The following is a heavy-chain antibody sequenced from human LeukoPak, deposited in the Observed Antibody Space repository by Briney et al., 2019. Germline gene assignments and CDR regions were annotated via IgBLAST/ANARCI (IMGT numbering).Heavy chain of an antibody. V-gene: IGHV1-46*01. Sequence: GASVKVSCKASGYTFTSYYMHWVRQAPGQGLEWMGIINPSGGSTSYAQKFQGRVTMTRDTSTSTVYMELSSLRSEDTAVYYCAREEDSWNGRDAFDIWGQGTMVTVSS. CDR1: GYTFTSYY. CDR2: INPSGGST. J-gene: IGHJ3*02. D-gene: IGHD1-20*01. CDR3: AREEDSWNGRDAFDI.